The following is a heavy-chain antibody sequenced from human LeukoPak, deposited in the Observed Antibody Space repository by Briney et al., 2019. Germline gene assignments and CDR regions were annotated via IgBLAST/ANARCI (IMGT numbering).Heavy chain of an antibody. CDR2: ISSSSSTI. CDR3: ARGLITVTVNSGY. CDR1: GFTFSSYS. Sequence: GGSLRLSCAAPGFTFSSYSMNWVRQAPGKGLEWVSYISSSSSTIYYADSVKGRFTISRDNAKNSLYLQMNSLRAEDTAVYYCARGLITVTVNSGYWGQGTLVTVSS. D-gene: IGHD4-17*01. V-gene: IGHV3-48*01. J-gene: IGHJ4*02.